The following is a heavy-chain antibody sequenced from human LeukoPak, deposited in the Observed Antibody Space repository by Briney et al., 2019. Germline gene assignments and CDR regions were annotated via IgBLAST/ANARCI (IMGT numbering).Heavy chain of an antibody. CDR2: MFQNGTA. J-gene: IGHJ5*02. CDR3: ARDRPAANWFDP. D-gene: IGHD2-2*01. Sequence: NPSETLSLTCSVSGYSIRSGYSWGWIRQPPGKGLEWVGTMFQNGTAYYNPSLKSRVTISIDTSKNQFSLDLTSVTAADTAVYYCARDRPAANWFDPWGQGTLVTVSS. V-gene: IGHV4-38-2*02. CDR1: GYSIRSGYS.